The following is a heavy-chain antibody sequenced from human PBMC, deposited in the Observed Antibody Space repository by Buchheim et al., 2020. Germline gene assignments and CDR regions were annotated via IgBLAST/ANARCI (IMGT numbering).Heavy chain of an antibody. CDR2: ISYDGSNK. J-gene: IGHJ1*01. CDR3: ARDARGTRVLRYFDLQH. Sequence: QVQLVESGGGVVQPGRSLRLSCAASGFTFSSYAMHWVRQAPGKGLEWVAVISYDGSNKYYADSVKGRFTISRDNSKNTLYLQMNSLRAEDTAVYYCARDARGTRVLRYFDLQHWGQGTL. CDR1: GFTFSSYA. D-gene: IGHD3-9*01. V-gene: IGHV3-30-3*01.